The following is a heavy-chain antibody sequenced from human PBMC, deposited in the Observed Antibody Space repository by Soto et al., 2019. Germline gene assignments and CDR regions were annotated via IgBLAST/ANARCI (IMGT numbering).Heavy chain of an antibody. CDR2: IWYDGSNK. Sequence: QVQLVESGGGVVQPGRSLRLSCAASGFTFSSYGMHWVLQAPGNGLEWVAVIWYDGSNKYYADSVKGRFTISRDNSKNTLYLQMNSLRAEDTAVYYCAREGYCSGGSCYSVYYYYGMDVWGQGTTVTVSS. V-gene: IGHV3-33*01. J-gene: IGHJ6*02. CDR1: GFTFSSYG. D-gene: IGHD2-15*01. CDR3: AREGYCSGGSCYSVYYYYGMDV.